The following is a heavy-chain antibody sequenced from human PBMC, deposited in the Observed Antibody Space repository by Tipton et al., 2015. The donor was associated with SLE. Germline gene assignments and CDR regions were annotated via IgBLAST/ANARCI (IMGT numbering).Heavy chain of an antibody. J-gene: IGHJ4*02. CDR3: ARQGGY. Sequence: TLSLTCAVYGGSFSGYYWSWIRQHPGKGLEWIGDIQFSGSTYYNPSLKRRVSISVDTSKNEFSLMLKSVTAADTAVYYCARQGGYWGQGTLVTVSS. CDR1: GGSFSGYY. D-gene: IGHD1-26*01. CDR2: IQFSGST. V-gene: IGHV4-34*09.